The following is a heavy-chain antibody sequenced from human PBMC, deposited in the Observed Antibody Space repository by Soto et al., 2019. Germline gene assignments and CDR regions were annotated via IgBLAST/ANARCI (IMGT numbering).Heavy chain of an antibody. V-gene: IGHV1-8*01. Sequence: ASVKVSCKASGYTFTSYDINWVRQATGQGLEWMGWMNPNSGNTGYAQKFQGRVTMTRNTSISTAYMELSSLRSEDTAVYYCAREVGSTVTTYYYYGMDVWGLGTTVTVSS. D-gene: IGHD4-17*01. CDR2: MNPNSGNT. CDR3: AREVGSTVTTYYYYGMDV. J-gene: IGHJ6*02. CDR1: GYTFTSYD.